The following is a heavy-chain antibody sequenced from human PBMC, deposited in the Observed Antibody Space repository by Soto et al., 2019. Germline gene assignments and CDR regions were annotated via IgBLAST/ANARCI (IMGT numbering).Heavy chain of an antibody. D-gene: IGHD1-1*01. V-gene: IGHV4-34*01. CDR3: ERYQGTHGFDP. CDR1: GGSFSGYY. Sequence: SETLSLTCAVYGGSFSGYYWSWIRQPPGKGLEWIGEINHSGSTNYNPSLKSRVTISVDTSKNQFSLKLSSVTAADTAVYYCERYQGTHGFDPWGQGTLVTVSS. J-gene: IGHJ5*02. CDR2: INHSGST.